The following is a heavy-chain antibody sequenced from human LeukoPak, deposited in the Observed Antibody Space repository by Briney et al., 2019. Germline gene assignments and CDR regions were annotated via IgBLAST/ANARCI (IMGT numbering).Heavy chain of an antibody. CDR3: AVEGYYDSSGYLHYYGMDV. V-gene: IGHV1-18*01. Sequence: ASVKVSCKASGYXFTSYGISWVRQAPGQGLEWMGGISAYNGNTNYAQKLQGRVTMTTDTSTSTAYMELRSLRSDDTAVYYCAVEGYYDSSGYLHYYGMDVWGQGTTVTVSS. D-gene: IGHD3-22*01. CDR1: GYXFTSYG. CDR2: ISAYNGNT. J-gene: IGHJ6*02.